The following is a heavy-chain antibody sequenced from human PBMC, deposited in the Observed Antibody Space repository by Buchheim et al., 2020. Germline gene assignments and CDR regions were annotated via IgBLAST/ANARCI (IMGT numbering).Heavy chain of an antibody. J-gene: IGHJ6*02. CDR2: IYPGDSDT. D-gene: IGHD5-18*01. CDR3: ARGGYSYAYYHYGMDV. V-gene: IGHV5-51*01. CDR1: GYTFTSYW. Sequence: EVQLVQSRAEVKKPGESLEISCKGSGYTFTSYWIVWVRQMPGKGLEWMGLIYPGDSDTRYSPSFQGQVTMSADTSSSTAPPQWRSLKASDSAMYYCARGGYSYAYYHYGMDVWGQGT.